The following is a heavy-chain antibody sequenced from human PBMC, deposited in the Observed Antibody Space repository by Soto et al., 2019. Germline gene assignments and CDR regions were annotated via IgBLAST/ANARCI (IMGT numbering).Heavy chain of an antibody. CDR1: GFTFRRYA. Sequence: QVLLVESGGGVVHPGRSLRLSCAASGFTFRRYAMHWVRQAPGKGLEWVAVMSYDGSNEYYADSVKGRFAISRDNSRNTLYLQVNSLTVEDTAVYYCARENYGDYYFDYWGQGTLVTVAS. J-gene: IGHJ4*02. V-gene: IGHV3-30*09. CDR3: ARENYGDYYFDY. D-gene: IGHD4-17*01. CDR2: MSYDGSNE.